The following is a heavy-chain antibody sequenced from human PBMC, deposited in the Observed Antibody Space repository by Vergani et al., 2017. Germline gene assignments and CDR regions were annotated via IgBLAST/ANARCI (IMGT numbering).Heavy chain of an antibody. J-gene: IGHJ3*02. D-gene: IGHD4-17*01. CDR1: GFTFSSYA. CDR3: ARDQGDYGDYVADDAFDI. Sequence: EVQLVESGGGLVKPGGSLRLSCAASGFTFSSYAMSWVRQAPGKGLEWVSAISGSGGSTYYADSVKGRFTISRDNSKNTLYLQMNSLRAEDTAVYYCARDQGDYGDYVADDAFDIWGQGTMVTVSS. V-gene: IGHV3-23*04. CDR2: ISGSGGST.